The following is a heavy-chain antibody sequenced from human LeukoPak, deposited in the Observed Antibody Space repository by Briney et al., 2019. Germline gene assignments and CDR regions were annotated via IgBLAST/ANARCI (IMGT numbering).Heavy chain of an antibody. Sequence: GGSLRLSCAASGFTFSDYYMSWIRQAPGKGLEWVSYISSSGSTIYYADSVKGRFTISRDNAKNSLYLQMNSLRAADTAVYYCAKSNGYGLVDIWGQGTMVTVSS. J-gene: IGHJ3*02. CDR1: GFTFSDYY. CDR3: AKSNGYGLVDI. CDR2: ISSSGSTI. D-gene: IGHD3-10*01. V-gene: IGHV3-11*01.